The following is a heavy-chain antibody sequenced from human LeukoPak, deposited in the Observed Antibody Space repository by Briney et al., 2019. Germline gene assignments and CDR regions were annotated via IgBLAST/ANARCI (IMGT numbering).Heavy chain of an antibody. J-gene: IGHJ4*02. V-gene: IGHV4-4*07. D-gene: IGHD6-19*01. CDR2: IYTSGSI. CDR3: AISSGWSRSAWRTFDY. Sequence: SETLSLTCTVSGGSISSYYWSWIRQPAGKGLEWIGRIYTSGSINYNPSLKSRLTMSVDTSTNQFSLKLSSVTAADTAVYYCAISSGWSRSAWRTFDYWGQGTPVTVSS. CDR1: GGSISSYY.